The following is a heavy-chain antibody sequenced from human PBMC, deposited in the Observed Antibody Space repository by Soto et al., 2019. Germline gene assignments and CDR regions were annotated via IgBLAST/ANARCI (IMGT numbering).Heavy chain of an antibody. CDR1: GFTFSDYY. CDR2: ISSSGGTK. V-gene: IGHV3-11*04. J-gene: IGHJ4*02. Sequence: PGGSLRLSCVVSGFTFSDYYMSWIRQAPGKGLEWVSYISSSGGTKYYADSVKGRFTISRDNAKNSLYLQMNSLRAEDTAVYYCAKNGYSSGWYGDYWGQGTLVTVSS. CDR3: AKNGYSSGWYGDY. D-gene: IGHD6-19*01.